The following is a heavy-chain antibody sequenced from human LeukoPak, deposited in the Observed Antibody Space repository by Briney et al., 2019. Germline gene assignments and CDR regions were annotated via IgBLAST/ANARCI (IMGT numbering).Heavy chain of an antibody. CDR2: IYYSGST. CDR3: AGYDSSGCGYY. D-gene: IGHD3-22*01. CDR1: GGSISSYY. J-gene: IGHJ4*02. V-gene: IGHV4-59*01. Sequence: SETLSLTCTVSGGSISSYYWSWIRQPPGRGLEWIGYIYYSGSTNYNPSLKSRVTISVDTSKNQFSLKLSSVTAADTAMYYCAGYDSSGCGYYWGQGTLVTVSS.